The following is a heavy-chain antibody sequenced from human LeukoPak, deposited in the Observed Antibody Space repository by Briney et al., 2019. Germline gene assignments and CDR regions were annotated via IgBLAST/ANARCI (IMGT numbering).Heavy chain of an antibody. Sequence: SVKVSCKASGGTFSSYAISWVRQAPGQGLEWMGRIIPIFGTANYAQKFQGRVTITTDESTSTAYMELSSLRSEDTAVYYCARDRFGGGSWNYFGYWGQGTLVTVSS. CDR3: ARDRFGGGSWNYFGY. D-gene: IGHD2-15*01. V-gene: IGHV1-69*05. CDR1: GGTFSSYA. J-gene: IGHJ4*02. CDR2: IIPIFGTA.